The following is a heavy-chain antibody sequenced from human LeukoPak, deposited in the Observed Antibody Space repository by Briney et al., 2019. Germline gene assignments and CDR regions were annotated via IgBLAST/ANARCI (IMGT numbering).Heavy chain of an antibody. CDR2: INHSGST. D-gene: IGHD3-10*01. V-gene: IGHV4-34*01. CDR1: GGSFSGYY. CDR3: ARGLRSFKYNWFDP. J-gene: IGHJ5*02. Sequence: SETLSLTCAVYGGSFSGYYWSWIRQPPGKGLEWIGEINHSGSTNYNPSLKSRVTISVDTSKNQFSLKLSSVTAADTAVHYCARGLRSFKYNWFDPWGQGTLVTVSS.